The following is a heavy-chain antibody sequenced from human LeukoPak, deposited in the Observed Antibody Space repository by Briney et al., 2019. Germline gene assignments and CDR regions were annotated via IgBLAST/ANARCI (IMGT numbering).Heavy chain of an antibody. J-gene: IGHJ4*02. Sequence: GVSLRLSCAASGFTFSYYGFHWVRQAPDKGLEWVALIWYDGSNKYYADSVKGRFTISRDNSKNTLYLQMNSLRAEDTAVYYCARDLGTTNYYFDYWGQGTLVTVSS. CDR2: IWYDGSNK. D-gene: IGHD1-26*01. CDR3: ARDLGTTNYYFDY. CDR1: GFTFSYYG. V-gene: IGHV3-33*01.